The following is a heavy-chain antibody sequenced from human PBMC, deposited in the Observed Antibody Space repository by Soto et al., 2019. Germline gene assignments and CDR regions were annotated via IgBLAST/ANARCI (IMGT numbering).Heavy chain of an antibody. Sequence: EVQLVESGGGLVQPGGSLRLSCAASGFTFSSYWMHWVRQAPGKGLVWVSRINSDGSSTSYADSVKGRFTISRDNAKNTLYLQMNSLSAEDTAVYYCARGGGLNWYFDLWGRGTLVTVSS. D-gene: IGHD3-16*01. J-gene: IGHJ2*01. CDR3: ARGGGLNWYFDL. CDR2: INSDGSST. CDR1: GFTFSSYW. V-gene: IGHV3-74*01.